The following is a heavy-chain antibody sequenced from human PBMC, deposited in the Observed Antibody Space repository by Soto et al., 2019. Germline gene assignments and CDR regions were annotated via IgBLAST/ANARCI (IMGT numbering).Heavy chain of an antibody. CDR2: IGSSGGIL. Sequence: GGSLRLSCAASGFTFSDYYMSWIRQAPGKGLEWVSYIGSSGGILYYADSVKGRFTISRDNAKNSLYLQMNSLRAEDTAVYYCARTPYYDFWSGYLDYWGQGTLVTVSS. CDR3: ARTPYYDFWSGYLDY. D-gene: IGHD3-3*01. J-gene: IGHJ4*02. V-gene: IGHV3-11*01. CDR1: GFTFSDYY.